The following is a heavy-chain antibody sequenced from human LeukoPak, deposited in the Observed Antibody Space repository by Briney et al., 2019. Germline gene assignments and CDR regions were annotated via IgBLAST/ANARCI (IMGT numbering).Heavy chain of an antibody. D-gene: IGHD2-15*01. J-gene: IGHJ5*02. Sequence: SETLSLTCAVYGGSFSGYYWSWIRQPPGKGLEWIGEINHSGSTNYNPSLKSRVTISVDTSKNQFSLKLSSVTAADTAVYYCARGRTVLSDPWGQGTLVTVSS. CDR2: INHSGST. V-gene: IGHV4-34*01. CDR3: ARGRTVLSDP. CDR1: GGSFSGYY.